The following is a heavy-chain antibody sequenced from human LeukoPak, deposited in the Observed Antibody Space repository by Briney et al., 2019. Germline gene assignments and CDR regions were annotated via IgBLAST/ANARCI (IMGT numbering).Heavy chain of an antibody. CDR3: AKAAYGDYANWFDP. Sequence: GGSLRLSCAVSGFTVTNDYVNWVRQAPGKGLEWVSTVSGSGGVTYYADSVKGRFTISRDNSKNTLYLQMNSLRAEDTALYYCAKAAYGDYANWFDPWGQGTLVTVSS. CDR2: VSGSGGVT. D-gene: IGHD4-17*01. CDR1: GFTVTNDY. V-gene: IGHV3-23*01. J-gene: IGHJ5*02.